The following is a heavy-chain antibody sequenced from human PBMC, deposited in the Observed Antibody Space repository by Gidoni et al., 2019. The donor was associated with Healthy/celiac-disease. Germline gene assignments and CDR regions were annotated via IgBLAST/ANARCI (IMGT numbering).Heavy chain of an antibody. Sequence: QVQLQESGPGLVKPSQTLSLTCTVSGGSISSGSYYWRWIRQPTGKGLEWIVRIYTSGSTNYNPSLKSRVTMSVDTSKNQFSLKLSSVTAADTAVYYCARGSTVVPAAIPYYYYYGMDVWGQGTTVTVSS. CDR2: IYTSGST. CDR3: ARGSTVVPAAIPYYYYYGMDV. CDR1: GGSISSGSYY. D-gene: IGHD2-2*01. V-gene: IGHV4-61*02. J-gene: IGHJ6*02.